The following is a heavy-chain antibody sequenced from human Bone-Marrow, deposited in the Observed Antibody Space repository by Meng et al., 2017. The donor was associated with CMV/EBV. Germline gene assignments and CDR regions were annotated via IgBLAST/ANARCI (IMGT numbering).Heavy chain of an antibody. CDR1: GFIFDDYG. V-gene: IGHV3-20*04. CDR2: INWNGEST. D-gene: IGHD5-12*01. CDR3: ARTQWLPTPQYYYHYFGITV. Sequence: GESLKISCEASGFIFDDYGMSWVRQASGKGLEWVSGINWNGESTGYADSVQGRFTISRDNARNSLYLQMNSLRAEDTALYYCARTQWLPTPQYYYHYFGITVWGQGPT. J-gene: IGHJ6*02.